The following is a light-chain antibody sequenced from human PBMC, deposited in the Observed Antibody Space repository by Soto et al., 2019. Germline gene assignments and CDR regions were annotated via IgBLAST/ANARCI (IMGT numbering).Light chain of an antibody. V-gene: IGKV1-27*01. J-gene: IGKJ1*01. CDR3: QKYDSAPWT. CDR1: QGIGNS. Sequence: IQMTQSPSSLSAYVGDRVIITCRASQGIGNSLAWYQQKAGRVPKLLMHSASTLLSGVPSRFSGSGSGTDFTLTISSLQPEDVATYYCQKYDSAPWTFGQGTKVEIK. CDR2: SAS.